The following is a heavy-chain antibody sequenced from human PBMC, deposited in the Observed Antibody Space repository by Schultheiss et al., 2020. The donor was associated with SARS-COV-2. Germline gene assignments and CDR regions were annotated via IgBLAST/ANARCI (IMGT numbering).Heavy chain of an antibody. Sequence: GESLKISCAASGFTFSSYAMSWVRQAPGKGLEWVSAISGSGGSTYYADSVKGRFTISRDNSKNTLYLQMNSLRAEDTAVYYCTTDNVLLSTHYFDYWGQGTLVTVSS. V-gene: IGHV3-23*01. CDR3: TTDNVLLSTHYFDY. D-gene: IGHD3-10*01. CDR1: GFTFSSYA. CDR2: ISGSGGST. J-gene: IGHJ4*02.